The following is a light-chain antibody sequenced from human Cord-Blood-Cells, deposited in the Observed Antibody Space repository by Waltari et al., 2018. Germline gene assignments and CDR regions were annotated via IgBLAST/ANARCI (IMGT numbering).Light chain of an antibody. CDR3: QCYDSSLSVSV. J-gene: IGLJ2*01. CDR1: SSNIGAGYD. Sequence: QSVLTQPPSVSGAPGQRVTISCTGSSSNIGAGYDVHWYQQLPGTAPKLLIYGNINRPAGVPDGFAGSKSGTSASLAITGLQAEDEADYCCQCYDSSLSVSVFGGGTKLTVL. CDR2: GNI. V-gene: IGLV1-40*01.